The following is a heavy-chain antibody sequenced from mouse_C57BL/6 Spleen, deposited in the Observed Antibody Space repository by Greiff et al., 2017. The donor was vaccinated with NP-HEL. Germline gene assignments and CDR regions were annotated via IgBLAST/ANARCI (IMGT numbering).Heavy chain of an antibody. Sequence: VQLQQPGAELVRPGSSVKLSCKASGYTFTSYWMHWVKQRPIQGLEWIGNIDPSDSETHYNQKFKDKATLTVDKSSSTAYMQLSSLTSEDSAVDYCSRSGDYDMFACWGQGTLVTVAA. V-gene: IGHV1-52*01. CDR2: IDPSDSET. CDR3: SRSGDYDMFAC. J-gene: IGHJ3*01. CDR1: GYTFTSYW. D-gene: IGHD2-4*01.